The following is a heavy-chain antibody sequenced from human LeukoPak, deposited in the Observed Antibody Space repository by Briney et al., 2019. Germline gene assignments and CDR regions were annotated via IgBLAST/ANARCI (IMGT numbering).Heavy chain of an antibody. CDR1: GFPFSSHG. J-gene: IGHJ4*02. V-gene: IGHV3-23*01. CDR3: AKEYNWNYYFDY. D-gene: IGHD1-7*01. Sequence: PGGSLRLSCAASGFPFSSHGMSWVRQAPGKGLEWVSTITSSGNIYYADSVKGRFTISRDNSKNTLYLQMNNLRAEDTAVYYCAKEYNWNYYFDYWGQGTLVTVSS. CDR2: ITSSGNI.